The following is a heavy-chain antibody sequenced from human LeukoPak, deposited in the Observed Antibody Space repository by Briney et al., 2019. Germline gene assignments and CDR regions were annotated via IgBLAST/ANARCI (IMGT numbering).Heavy chain of an antibody. CDR2: MNPSGGTT. CDR3: ARDGNPVTSVLYNWFDP. V-gene: IGHV1-46*01. J-gene: IGHJ5*02. Sequence: ASVKVSCKASGYTFTTYYMHWVRQAPGQGLEWMGTMNPSGGTTSHAQKFQGRVTMTRDTSTSTVYMELSSLRSEDTAVYYCARDGNPVTSVLYNWFDPWGQGTLVTVSS. D-gene: IGHD4-17*01. CDR1: GYTFTTYY.